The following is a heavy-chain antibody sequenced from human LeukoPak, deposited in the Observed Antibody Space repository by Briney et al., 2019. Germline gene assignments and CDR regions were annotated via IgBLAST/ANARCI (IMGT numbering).Heavy chain of an antibody. CDR2: ISSGSSYI. V-gene: IGHV3-21*01. CDR3: ARGRVVVTAIRAFDYFDY. Sequence: GGSLRLSCAVSGLTFGTYNMNWVRQAPGKGLEWVSSISSGSSYIHYTDSVKGRFTISRDNSKNTLYLQMNSLRAEDTAVYYCARGRVVVTAIRAFDYFDYWDQGTLVTVSS. D-gene: IGHD2-21*02. J-gene: IGHJ4*02. CDR1: GLTFGTYN.